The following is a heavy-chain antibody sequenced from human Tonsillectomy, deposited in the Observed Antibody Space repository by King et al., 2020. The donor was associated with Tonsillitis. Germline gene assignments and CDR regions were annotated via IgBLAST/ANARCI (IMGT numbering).Heavy chain of an antibody. D-gene: IGHD3-3*01. CDR3: AKAARSDFWSRYYTRGRGDGVNAMDV. CDR2: TSYDGSNK. Sequence: VQLVESGGGVVQPGRSLRLSCAASGFTFSSHGMHWVRQAPGKGLEWVSVTSYDGSNKYYAESVKGRLTISRDNSKNTLYLQMNSLRVEDTAVYYCAKAARSDFWSRYYTRGRGDGVNAMDVWGQGTTVTVAS. CDR1: GFTFSSHG. J-gene: IGHJ6*02. V-gene: IGHV3-30*18.